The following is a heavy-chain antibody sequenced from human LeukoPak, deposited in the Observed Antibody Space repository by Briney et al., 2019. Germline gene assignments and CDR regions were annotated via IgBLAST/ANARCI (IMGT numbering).Heavy chain of an antibody. D-gene: IGHD4-11*01. J-gene: IGHJ4*02. CDR2: IWNDGSNQ. Sequence: PGKSLTLSCVASQFTFSHYDMHWVRQAPGKGLEWVAVIWNDGSNQYYADSVKGRFTISRDNSQNTVYLQMNSLRAEDTAVYYCAKDAQRGFDYSNSLEYWGQGTLVTASS. CDR1: QFTFSHYD. V-gene: IGHV3-33*06. CDR3: AKDAQRGFDYSNSLEY.